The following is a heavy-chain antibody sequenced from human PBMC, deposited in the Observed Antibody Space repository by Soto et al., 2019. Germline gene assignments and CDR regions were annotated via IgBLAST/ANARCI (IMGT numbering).Heavy chain of an antibody. CDR2: ISAYNGNT. D-gene: IGHD6-19*01. CDR1: GYTFSSYG. CDR3: ARVVVAGYFDY. J-gene: IGHJ4*02. V-gene: IGHV1-18*01. Sequence: GAPVEVSCKASGYTFSSYGIIWGRQAPGQGLEWMGWISAYNGNTNYAQKLQGRVTMTTDTSTSTAYMELRSLRSDDTAVYYCARVVVAGYFDYWGQGTLVTVSS.